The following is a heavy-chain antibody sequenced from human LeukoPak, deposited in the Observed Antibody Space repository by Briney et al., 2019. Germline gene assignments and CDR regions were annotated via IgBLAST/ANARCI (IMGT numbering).Heavy chain of an antibody. V-gene: IGHV3-74*01. J-gene: IGHJ4*02. Sequence: GGSLRLSCVASGFTLSRYWMYWVRQDPGKGLMWVSRISPDGSSTAYADSVKGRFTVSRDNAKNALYLQMNSLRGEDTAVYYCARSLGTSRGVDSWGQGTLVTVSS. CDR1: GFTLSRYW. CDR3: ARSLGTSRGVDS. D-gene: IGHD1-26*01. CDR2: ISPDGSST.